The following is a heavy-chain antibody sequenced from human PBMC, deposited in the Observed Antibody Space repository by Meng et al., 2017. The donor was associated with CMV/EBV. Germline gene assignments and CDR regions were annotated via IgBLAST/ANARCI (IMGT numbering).Heavy chain of an antibody. CDR2: INHSGST. V-gene: IGHV4-34*01. D-gene: IGHD3-22*01. Sequence: GSLRLSCAVYGGSFSGYYWSWIRQPPGKGLEWIGEINHSGSTNYNPSLKSRVTISVDTSKNQFSLKLSSVTAADTAVYYCARACYYDSSGYYYEGAYYFDYWGQGTLVTVSS. CDR1: GGSFSGYY. J-gene: IGHJ4*02. CDR3: ARACYYDSSGYYYEGAYYFDY.